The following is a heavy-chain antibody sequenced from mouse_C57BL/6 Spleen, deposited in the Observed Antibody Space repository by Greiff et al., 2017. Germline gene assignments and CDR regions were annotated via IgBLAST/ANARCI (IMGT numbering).Heavy chain of an antibody. Sequence: QVQLKESGAELVRPGTSVKMSCKASGYTFTNYWIGWAKQRPGHGLEWIGDIYPGGGYTNYNEKFKGKATLTADKSSSTAYMQFSSLTSEDSAIYYCARGDYYGSSYPYYFDYWGQGTTLTVSS. CDR3: ARGDYYGSSYPYYFDY. J-gene: IGHJ2*01. V-gene: IGHV1-63*01. CDR2: IYPGGGYT. CDR1: GYTFTNYW. D-gene: IGHD1-1*01.